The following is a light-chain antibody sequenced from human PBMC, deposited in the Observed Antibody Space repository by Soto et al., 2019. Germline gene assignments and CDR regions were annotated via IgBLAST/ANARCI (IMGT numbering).Light chain of an antibody. CDR2: DAS. V-gene: IGKV3-20*01. Sequence: EVVLTQSPATLSLSPGERATLSCRASQSVSSSYLAWYQQKPGQAPRLLLYDASSRATGIPDRVSGSGSGTDLTLTISRLEPEDFAVYYCQQYARHPYALGHGTKGDI. J-gene: IGKJ3*01. CDR1: QSVSSSY. CDR3: QQYARHPYA.